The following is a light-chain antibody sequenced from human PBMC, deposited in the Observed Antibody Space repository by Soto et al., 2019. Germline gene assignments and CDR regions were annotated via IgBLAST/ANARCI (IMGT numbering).Light chain of an antibody. V-gene: IGKV2-28*01. CDR1: QSLLHSNGYTY. J-gene: IGKJ1*01. Sequence: DIVMTQSPLSLPVTPGEPASISCRSSQSLLHSNGYTYLDWYLQKPGQSPQLLIYLGSNRASGVPDRFSGSGSGTDFTLKISRVEAEDVGVYYRLHACHTPPTFGQGTK. CDR3: LHACHTPPT. CDR2: LGS.